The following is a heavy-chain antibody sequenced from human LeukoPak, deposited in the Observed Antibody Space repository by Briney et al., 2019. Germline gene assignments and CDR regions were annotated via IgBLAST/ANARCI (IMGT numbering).Heavy chain of an antibody. CDR2: ISSSSSYI. V-gene: IGHV3-21*01. J-gene: IGHJ4*02. CDR3: ARGLYYDSSGYEPLDY. D-gene: IGHD3-22*01. CDR1: GFTFSSYS. Sequence: GGSLRLSCAASGFTFSSYSMNWVRQAPGKGLEWDSSISSSSSYIYYADSVKGRFTISRDNAKNSLYLQMNSLRAEDTAVYYCARGLYYDSSGYEPLDYWGQGTLATVSS.